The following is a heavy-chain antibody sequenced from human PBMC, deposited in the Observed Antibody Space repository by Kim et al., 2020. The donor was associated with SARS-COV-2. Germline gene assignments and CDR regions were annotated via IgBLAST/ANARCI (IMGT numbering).Heavy chain of an antibody. CDR2: ISSSGSTI. CDR1: GFTFSSYE. D-gene: IGHD3-3*01. CDR3: ARDNWEEWLLRLDAFDI. V-gene: IGHV3-48*03. Sequence: GGSLRLSCAASGFTFSSYEMNWVRQAPGKGLEWVSYISSSGSTIYYADSVKGRFTISRDNAKNSLYLQMNSLRAEDTAVYYCARDNWEEWLLRLDAFDIWGQGTMVTVSS. J-gene: IGHJ3*02.